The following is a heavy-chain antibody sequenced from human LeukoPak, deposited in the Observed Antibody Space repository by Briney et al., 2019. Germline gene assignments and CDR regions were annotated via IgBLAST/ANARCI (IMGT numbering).Heavy chain of an antibody. CDR1: GYTFTGYY. V-gene: IGHV1-2*02. Sequence: ASVKVSCKASGYTFTGYYMHWVRQAPGQGLEWMGWINPNSGGTNYAQKFQGRVTMTRDTSIITAYMELSRLRSDDTAVYYCARFGVGATHYFDYWGQGTLVTVSS. J-gene: IGHJ4*02. CDR2: INPNSGGT. CDR3: ARFGVGATHYFDY. D-gene: IGHD1-26*01.